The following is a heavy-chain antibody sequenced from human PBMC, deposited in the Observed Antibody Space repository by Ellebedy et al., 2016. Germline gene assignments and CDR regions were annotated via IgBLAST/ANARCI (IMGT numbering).Heavy chain of an antibody. CDR1: GFTFSSYG. CDR3: ARDSAPDYYGLGYGMDV. Sequence: GESLKISXAASGFTFSSYGMHWVRQAPGKGLEWVAVIWYDGSNKYYADSVKGRFTISRDNSKNTLYLQMNSLRAEDTAVYYCARDSAPDYYGLGYGMDVWGQGTTVTVSS. V-gene: IGHV3-33*01. J-gene: IGHJ6*02. CDR2: IWYDGSNK. D-gene: IGHD3-10*01.